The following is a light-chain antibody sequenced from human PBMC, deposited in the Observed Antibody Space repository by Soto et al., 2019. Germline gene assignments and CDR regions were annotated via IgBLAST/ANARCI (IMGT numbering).Light chain of an antibody. V-gene: IGKV3-20*01. J-gene: IGKJ1*01. CDR1: QSVSSSY. CDR2: GAS. CDR3: QQYGNSPPKT. Sequence: IVLTQSPGTLSLSPGERATLSCRASQSVSSSYLAWYQQKPGQAPRLLIYGASSRATGIPDRFSGSGSGTDFTLTISRLEPEDFAVYYCQQYGNSPPKTFGQGTKVDIK.